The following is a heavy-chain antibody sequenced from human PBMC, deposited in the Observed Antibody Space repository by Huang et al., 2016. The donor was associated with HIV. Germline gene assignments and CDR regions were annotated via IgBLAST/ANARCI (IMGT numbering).Heavy chain of an antibody. CDR3: ARERYYYDRSGYYTPVEYFHH. CDR1: GYTFTNYA. Sequence: QVQLVQSGAEVKKPGASVKVSCKASGYTFTNYAINWVRQAPGQRLEWMGGISGYNGKTNDAQQAQGRVTMTKDTTTSTAYMEVRSLISDDTAVYYCARERYYYDRSGYYTPVEYFHHWGQGTLVTVSS. D-gene: IGHD3-22*01. V-gene: IGHV1-18*01. J-gene: IGHJ1*01. CDR2: ISGYNGKT.